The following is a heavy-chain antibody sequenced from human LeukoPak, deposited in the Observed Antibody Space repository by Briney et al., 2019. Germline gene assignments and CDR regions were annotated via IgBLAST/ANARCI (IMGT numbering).Heavy chain of an antibody. V-gene: IGHV3-23*01. CDR1: GFTFSTYA. J-gene: IGHJ4*02. Sequence: PGGSLRLSCAASGFTFSTYAMSWVRQAPGEGLEWVSAISGSGGGTYYAASVKGRFTISRDNSKNTPYVQMNSLRAEDTAVYYCAKSRERYYYDSSGSDFDYWGQGTLVTVSS. D-gene: IGHD3-22*01. CDR2: ISGSGGGT. CDR3: AKSRERYYYDSSGSDFDY.